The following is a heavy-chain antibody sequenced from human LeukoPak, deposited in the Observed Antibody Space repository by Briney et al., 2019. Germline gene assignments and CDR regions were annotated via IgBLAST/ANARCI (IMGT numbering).Heavy chain of an antibody. D-gene: IGHD6-13*01. CDR1: GGTFSSYA. V-gene: IGHV1-69*04. J-gene: IGHJ4*02. Sequence: ASVKVSCKASGGTFSSYAISWVRQAPGQGLEWMGRIIPILGIANYAQKFQGRVTITADKSTSTAYMELSSLRSEDMAVYYCARDVGGSSWYYFDYWGQGTLVTVSS. CDR2: IIPILGIA. CDR3: ARDVGGSSWYYFDY.